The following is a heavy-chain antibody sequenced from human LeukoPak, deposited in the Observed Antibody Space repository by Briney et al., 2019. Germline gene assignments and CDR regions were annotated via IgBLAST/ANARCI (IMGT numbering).Heavy chain of an antibody. D-gene: IGHD1-26*01. CDR2: ISGSGGST. J-gene: IGHJ4*02. V-gene: IGHV3-23*01. CDR3: ARDRHGGSYYRPIDY. Sequence: GGSLRLSCAASGFTFSSYGMSWVRQAPGKGLEWVSAISGSGGSTYYADSVKGRFTISRDNSKNTLYLQMNSLRAEDTAVYYCARDRHGGSYYRPIDYWGQGTLVTVSS. CDR1: GFTFSSYG.